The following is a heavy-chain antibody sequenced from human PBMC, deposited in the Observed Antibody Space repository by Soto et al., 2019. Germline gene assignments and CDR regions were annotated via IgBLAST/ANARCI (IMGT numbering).Heavy chain of an antibody. D-gene: IGHD6-19*01. CDR2: ITGSGDST. CDR1: GFTFSSHA. CDR3: AKELQFSGWLSAQTFDY. V-gene: IGHV3-23*01. J-gene: IGHJ4*02. Sequence: EVQLLESGGGLVQPGGSLRLSCAVSGFTFSSHAMSWVRQAPGKGLECVSSITGSGDSTYYADSVKGRFTISRDKSKSTLYLQMTSLRAEDTAVYYCAKELQFSGWLSAQTFDYWGQGTQVTVSS.